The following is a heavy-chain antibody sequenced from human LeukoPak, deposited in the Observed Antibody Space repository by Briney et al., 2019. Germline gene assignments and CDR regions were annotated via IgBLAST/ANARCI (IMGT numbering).Heavy chain of an antibody. V-gene: IGHV3-23*01. CDR1: GFTFSSYA. J-gene: IGHJ4*02. CDR3: AKVRYDFWSEYYFDY. D-gene: IGHD3-3*01. CDR2: ISGSGGST. Sequence: GGSLRLSCAASGFTFSSYAMSWVRQAPGKGLEWVSAISGSGGSTYYADSVKGRFTISRDSSKNTLYLQMNSLRAEDTAVYYCAKVRYDFWSEYYFDYWGQGTLVTVSS.